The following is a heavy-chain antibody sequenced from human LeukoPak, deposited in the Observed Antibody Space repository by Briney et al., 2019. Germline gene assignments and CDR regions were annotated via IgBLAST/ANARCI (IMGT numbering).Heavy chain of an antibody. D-gene: IGHD2-21*02. Sequence: GGSLRLPCTASGFTFGDYAMSWVRQAPGKGLEWVGFIRSKAYGGTTEYAASVKGRFTISRDDSKSIAYLQMNSLKTEDTAVYYCSNSYCGCDCYSGGYFDYWGQGTLVTVSS. CDR1: GFTFGDYA. CDR3: SNSYCGCDCYSGGYFDY. J-gene: IGHJ4*02. CDR2: IRSKAYGGTT. V-gene: IGHV3-49*04.